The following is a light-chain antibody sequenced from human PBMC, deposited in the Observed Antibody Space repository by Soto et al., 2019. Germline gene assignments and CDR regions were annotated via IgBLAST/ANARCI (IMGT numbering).Light chain of an antibody. CDR3: SSSTRSTTLCV. CDR2: DVS. Sequence: QSALTQPASVSGSPGQSITISCTGASSDIGNNYYVSWYQQHPGKAPKLIIYDVSNRPSGVSNRFSGSKSGNTASLTISGLQAEDEAAYYCSSSTRSTTLCVFGAGTKLTVL. CDR1: SSDIGNNYY. J-gene: IGLJ1*01. V-gene: IGLV2-14*01.